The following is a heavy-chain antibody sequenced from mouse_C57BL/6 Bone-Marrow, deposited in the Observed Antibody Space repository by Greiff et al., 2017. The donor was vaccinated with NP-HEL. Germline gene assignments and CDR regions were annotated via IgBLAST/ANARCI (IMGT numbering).Heavy chain of an antibody. CDR2: IYPGDGDT. J-gene: IGHJ3*01. CDR1: GYAFSSSW. CDR3: ASLYPWTFAY. D-gene: IGHD2-3*01. Sequence: VQLQESGPELVKPGASVKISCKASGYAFSSSWMNWVKQRPGKGLEWIGRIYPGDGDTNYNGKFKGKATLTADKSSSTAYMQLSSLTSEDSAVYFCASLYPWTFAYWGQGTLVTVSA. V-gene: IGHV1-82*01.